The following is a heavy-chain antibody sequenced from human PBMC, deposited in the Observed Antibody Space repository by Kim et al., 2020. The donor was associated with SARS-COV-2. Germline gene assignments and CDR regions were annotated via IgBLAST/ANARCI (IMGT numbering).Heavy chain of an antibody. CDR2: FYYSGRT. CDR1: GGSISSSNYY. V-gene: IGHV4-39*01. CDR3: ARHGDGEEKPYRLQFDP. J-gene: IGHJ5*02. Sequence: SETLSLTCTVSGGSISSSNYYWDWIRQPPGKGLEWIGSFYYSGRTYYNASLKSRVTISVDTSKNQFSLKLSSVTAVDTAVYFCARHGDGEEKPYRLQFDPWGQGTLVTVSS. D-gene: IGHD3-3*01.